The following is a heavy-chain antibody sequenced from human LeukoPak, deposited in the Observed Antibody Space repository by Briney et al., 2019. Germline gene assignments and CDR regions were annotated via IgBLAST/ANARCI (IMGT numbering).Heavy chain of an antibody. V-gene: IGHV4-30-2*01. J-gene: IGHJ3*02. Sequence: TSSETLSLTCTVSGGPISSGGYYWSWIRQPPGKGLEWIGYIYHSGSTYYNPSLKSRVTISVDRSKNQFSLKLSSVTAADTAVYYCARVPEEYYGSGAFDIWGQGTMVTVSS. D-gene: IGHD3-10*01. CDR3: ARVPEEYYGSGAFDI. CDR1: GGPISSGGYY. CDR2: IYHSGST.